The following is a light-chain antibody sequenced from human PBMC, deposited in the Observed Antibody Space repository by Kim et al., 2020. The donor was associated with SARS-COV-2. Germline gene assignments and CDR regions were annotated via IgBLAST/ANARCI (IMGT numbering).Light chain of an antibody. J-gene: IGKJ4*01. CDR2: GAS. V-gene: IGKV3-15*01. CDR3: QQYNTWPLT. CDR1: HSVSSN. Sequence: EIVMTQSPATLSVSPGERGTLSCRASHSVSSNLAWYQQKPGQTPRLLIYGASTRATGIPARFSGSGSGTQYTLTISSLQSEDFAVYYCQQYNTWPLTFGGGTKVDIK.